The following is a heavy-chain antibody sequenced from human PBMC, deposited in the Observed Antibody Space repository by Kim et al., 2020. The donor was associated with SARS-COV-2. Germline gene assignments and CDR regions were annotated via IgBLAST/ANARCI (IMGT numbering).Heavy chain of an antibody. D-gene: IGHD3-22*01. J-gene: IGHJ4*02. CDR2: ISYDGSNK. Sequence: GGSLRLSCAASGFTFSSYAMHWVRQAPGKGLEWVAVISYDGSNKYYADSVKGRFTISRDNSKNTLYLQMNSLRAEDTAVYYCARGSDSSGYFHYWGQGTLVTVSS. CDR1: GFTFSSYA. CDR3: ARGSDSSGYFHY. V-gene: IGHV3-30-3*01.